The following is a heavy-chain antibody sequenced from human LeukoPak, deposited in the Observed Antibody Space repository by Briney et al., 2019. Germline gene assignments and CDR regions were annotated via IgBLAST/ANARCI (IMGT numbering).Heavy chain of an antibody. CDR3: ARSLFCGGSCFENWFDP. J-gene: IGHJ5*02. Sequence: GESLKISCKGSGYSFTSYWIGWVRQMPGKGLEWMGIIYPDDSDTRYSPSFQGQVTISADKSISTAYLQWSSLKASDTAMYYCARSLFCGGSCFENWFDPWGQGTLVTVSS. CDR2: IYPDDSDT. V-gene: IGHV5-51*01. D-gene: IGHD2-15*01. CDR1: GYSFTSYW.